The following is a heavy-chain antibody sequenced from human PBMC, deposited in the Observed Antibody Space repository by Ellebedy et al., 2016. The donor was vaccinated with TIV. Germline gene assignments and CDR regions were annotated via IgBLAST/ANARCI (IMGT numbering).Heavy chain of an antibody. D-gene: IGHD1-14*01. CDR1: GFTFSSYS. J-gene: IGHJ4*02. Sequence: PGGSLRLSCAASGFTFSSYSMNWVRQAPGKGLEWVSYISNSGSIYYTDSVKGRFTISRDNAKNSLYLQMNSLRVEDTAVFYCARSTGPLDYWGQGTLVTVSS. V-gene: IGHV3-48*01. CDR2: ISNSGSI. CDR3: ARSTGPLDY.